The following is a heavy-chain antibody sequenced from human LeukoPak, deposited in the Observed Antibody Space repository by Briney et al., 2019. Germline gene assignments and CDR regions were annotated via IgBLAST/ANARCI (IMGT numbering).Heavy chain of an antibody. CDR2: ISAYSYNT. D-gene: IGHD3-9*01. CDR3: ARRNFDWLSLPDY. J-gene: IGHJ4*02. V-gene: IGHV1-18*01. CDR1: GYTFTSYG. Sequence: AASVKVSCKASGYTFTSYGISWVRQAPGQGLEWMGWISAYSYNTNYAQKLQGRVTMTTDTSTSTAYMELRSLRSDDTAVYYCARRNFDWLSLPDYWGRGTLVTVSS.